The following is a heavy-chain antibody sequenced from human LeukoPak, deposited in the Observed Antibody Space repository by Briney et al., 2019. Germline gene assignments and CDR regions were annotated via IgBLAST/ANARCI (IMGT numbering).Heavy chain of an antibody. Sequence: SETLSLTCTVSGGSISSYYWSWIRQPPGKALEWIGYIYYSGSTNYNPSLKSRVTISVDTSKNQFSLKLSSVTAPDTAVYYCARIEGYCSSTSCYSSWFDPWGQGTLVTVSS. CDR1: GGSISSYY. V-gene: IGHV4-59*08. J-gene: IGHJ5*02. CDR2: IYYSGST. CDR3: ARIEGYCSSTSCYSSWFDP. D-gene: IGHD2-2*02.